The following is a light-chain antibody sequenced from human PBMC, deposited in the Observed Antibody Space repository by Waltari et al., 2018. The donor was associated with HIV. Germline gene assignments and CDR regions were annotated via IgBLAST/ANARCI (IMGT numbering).Light chain of an antibody. Sequence: SSELTPPPSVSVSPGPPARLTCSGDASPKPYTHWFQQKPGQAPLVVIHKNTERPSGIPERFSASRSGTTVTLTISGVQTDDEADYYCLSADSSGTYVFGPRTTVTVL. V-gene: IGLV3-25*03. J-gene: IGLJ1*01. CDR2: KNT. CDR1: ASPKPY. CDR3: LSADSSGTYV.